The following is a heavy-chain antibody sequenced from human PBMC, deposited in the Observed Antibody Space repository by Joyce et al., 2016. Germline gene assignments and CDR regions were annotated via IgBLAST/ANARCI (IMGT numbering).Heavy chain of an antibody. CDR1: GFTVSSNY. CDR2: VYSGGNT. V-gene: IGHV3-53*04. D-gene: IGHD3-10*01. Sequence: EVHLVESGGGLVQPGGSLRLSCAASGFTVSSNYMSWVRQAPGKGLEWVSVVYSGGNTYYADSLKGRFTISRHNSKNTLYLQMNSLRTEDTAVYYCARGFIGAPTLWFGELHEWGQGTLVTVSS. CDR3: ARGFIGAPTLWFGELHE. J-gene: IGHJ4*02.